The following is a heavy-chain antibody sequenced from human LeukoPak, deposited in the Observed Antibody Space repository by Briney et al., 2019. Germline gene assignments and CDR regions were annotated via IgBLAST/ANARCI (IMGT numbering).Heavy chain of an antibody. Sequence: GGSLRLSCAASGFTFNTYTMSWVRQAPGKGLEWVSYISSSGSTIYYADSVKGRFTISRDNAKNSLYLQMNSLRAEDTAVYYCAELGITMIGGVWGKGTTVTISS. V-gene: IGHV3-48*03. CDR1: GFTFNTYT. CDR3: AELGITMIGGV. J-gene: IGHJ6*04. D-gene: IGHD3-10*02. CDR2: ISSSGSTI.